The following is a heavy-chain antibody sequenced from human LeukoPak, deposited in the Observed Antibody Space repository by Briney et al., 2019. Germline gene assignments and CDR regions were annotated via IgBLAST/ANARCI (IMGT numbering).Heavy chain of an antibody. V-gene: IGHV1-69*05. J-gene: IGHJ5*02. CDR3: ARDLAAAPKANWFDP. CDR1: GGTFSSYA. D-gene: IGHD6-13*01. CDR2: IIPIFGTA. Sequence: SVKVSCKASGGTFSSYAISWVRQAPGQGLEWMGGIIPIFGTANYAQKFQGRVTITTDESTSTAYMELSSLRSEDTAVYYCARDLAAAPKANWFDPWGQGTLVTVSS.